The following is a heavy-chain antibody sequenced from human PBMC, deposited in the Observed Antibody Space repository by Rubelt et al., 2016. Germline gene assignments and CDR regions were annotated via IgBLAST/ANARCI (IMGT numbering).Heavy chain of an antibody. Sequence: QAQLQQWGAGLLKPSETLSLTCAVYGGSFSGYYWSWIRQPPGKGLEWIGEINHSGSTNYNPSLKSRARSSVSPSKTQCSRKLSSVTAADTAVYYLAIFRCGGSCRPPNFYYYYGMDVWGQGTTVTVSS. J-gene: IGHJ6*02. V-gene: IGHV4-34*01. CDR1: GGSFSGYY. CDR2: INHSGST. D-gene: IGHD2-15*01. CDR3: AIFRCGGSCRPPNFYYYYGMDV.